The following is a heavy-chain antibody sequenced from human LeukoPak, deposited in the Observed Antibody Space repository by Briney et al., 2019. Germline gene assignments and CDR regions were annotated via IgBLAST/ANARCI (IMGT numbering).Heavy chain of an antibody. CDR1: GFTFSSYV. V-gene: IGHV3-23*01. CDR2: ISGSGGST. Sequence: GGSLRLSCAASGFTFSSYVMSWVRQAPGKGLEWVSAISGSGGSTYYADSVKGRFTISRDNSKNTLYLQMNSLRAEDTAVYYCAKSYDFWSGYSNWGQGTLVTVSS. D-gene: IGHD3-3*01. CDR3: AKSYDFWSGYSN. J-gene: IGHJ4*02.